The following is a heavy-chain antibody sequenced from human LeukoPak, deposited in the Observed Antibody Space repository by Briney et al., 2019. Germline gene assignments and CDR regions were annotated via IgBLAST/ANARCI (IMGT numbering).Heavy chain of an antibody. CDR3: ATDHGFHYGAYFDY. Sequence: GGSLRLSCAASGFTFSSFGMHWVRQAPGEGLEWVAVISYDGSNKYSADSVKGRFTISRDNSKNTLYLQMNSLRAEDTAVYYCATDHGFHYGAYFDYWGQGTLVTVSS. D-gene: IGHD4-17*01. CDR1: GFTFSSFG. CDR2: ISYDGSNK. J-gene: IGHJ4*02. V-gene: IGHV3-30*03.